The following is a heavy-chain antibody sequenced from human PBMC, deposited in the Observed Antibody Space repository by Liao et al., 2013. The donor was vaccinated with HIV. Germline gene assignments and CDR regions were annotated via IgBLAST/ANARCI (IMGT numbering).Heavy chain of an antibody. CDR1: GGSISSGSYY. V-gene: IGHV4-39*07. CDR2: IYYSGST. CDR3: ARGGRDYDSGFQH. Sequence: QVQLQESGPGLVKPSQTLSLTCTVSGGSISSGSYYWGWIRQPPGKGLEWIGSIYYSGSTNYNPSLKSRVTISVDTSKNQFSLKLSSVTAADTAVYYCARGGRDYDSGFQHWGQGTLVTVSS. J-gene: IGHJ1*01. D-gene: IGHD3-22*01.